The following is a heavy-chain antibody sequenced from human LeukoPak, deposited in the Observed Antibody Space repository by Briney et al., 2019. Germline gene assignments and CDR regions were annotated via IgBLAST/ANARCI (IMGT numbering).Heavy chain of an antibody. J-gene: IGHJ3*02. D-gene: IGHD3-16*02. CDR3: ARSGYDYVWGSYRYSVRAFDI. CDR2: INPNSGGT. CDR1: GYTFTGYY. V-gene: IGHV1-2*02. Sequence: ASVKVSCKASGYTFTGYYMHWVRQAPGPGLEWMGWINPNSGGTNYAQKFQGRVTMTRDTSISTAYMELSRLRSDDTAVYYCARSGYDYVWGSYRYSVRAFDIWGQGTMVTVSS.